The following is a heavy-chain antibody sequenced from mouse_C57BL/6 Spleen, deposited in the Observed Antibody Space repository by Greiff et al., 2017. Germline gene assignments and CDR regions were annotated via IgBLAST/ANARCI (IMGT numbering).Heavy chain of an antibody. V-gene: IGHV1-15*01. J-gene: IGHJ2*01. D-gene: IGHD1-1*01. CDR1: GYTFTDYE. CDR3: TRAGGGSHFDY. Sequence: VQGVESGAELVRPGASVTLSCKASGYTFTDYEMHWVKQTPVHGLEWIGAIDPETGGTAYNQKFKGKAILTADKSSSTAYMELRSLTSEDSAVYYCTRAGGGSHFDYWGQGTTLTVAS. CDR2: IDPETGGT.